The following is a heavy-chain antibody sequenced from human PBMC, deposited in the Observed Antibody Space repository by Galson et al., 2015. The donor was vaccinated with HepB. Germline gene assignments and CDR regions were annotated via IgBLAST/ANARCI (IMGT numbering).Heavy chain of an antibody. CDR3: TRDRPGLLWFGSTPDY. CDR2: IRSKAYGGTT. CDR1: GFTFGDYA. V-gene: IGHV3-49*03. J-gene: IGHJ4*02. D-gene: IGHD3-10*01. Sequence: SLRLSCAASGFTFGDYAMSWFRQAPGKGLEWVGFIRSKAYGGTTEYAASVKGRFTISRDDSKSIAYLQMDSLKTEDTAVYYCTRDRPGLLWFGSTPDYWGQGTLVTVSS.